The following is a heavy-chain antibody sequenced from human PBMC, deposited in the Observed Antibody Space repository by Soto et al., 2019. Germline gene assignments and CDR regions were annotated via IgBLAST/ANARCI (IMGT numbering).Heavy chain of an antibody. CDR1: GFTFNTYG. CDR3: ARGDCTGAYCYSWPFNYGVDV. Sequence: QVQLVESGGGVVQPWGSLRLSCTTSGFTFNTYGMYWVRQAPGKGLELVAIRWNDGSNKYYGDSVKGRFTISRDNSKNSLYLQMNSLRAEDTALYYCARGDCTGAYCYSWPFNYGVDVWGQGTTGIVSS. J-gene: IGHJ6*02. D-gene: IGHD2-8*02. V-gene: IGHV3-33*08. CDR2: RWNDGSNK.